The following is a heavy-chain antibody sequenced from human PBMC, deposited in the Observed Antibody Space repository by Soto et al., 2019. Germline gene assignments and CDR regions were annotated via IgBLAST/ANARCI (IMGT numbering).Heavy chain of an antibody. J-gene: IGHJ4*02. CDR2: ISGSGGST. V-gene: IGHV3-23*01. CDR1: GFTFSNYD. CDR3: AKVPYYYDSSGYGPFDY. D-gene: IGHD3-22*01. Sequence: GGSLRLSCAASGFTFSNYDMNWVRQAPGKGLEWVSAISGSGGSTYYADSVKGRFTISRDNSKNTLYLQMNSLRAEDTAVYYCAKVPYYYDSSGYGPFDYWGQGTLVTVSS.